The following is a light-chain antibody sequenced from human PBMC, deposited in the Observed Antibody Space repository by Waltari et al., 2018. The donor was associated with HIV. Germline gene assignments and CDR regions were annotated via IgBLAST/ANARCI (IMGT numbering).Light chain of an antibody. J-gene: IGKJ2*01. CDR2: LGS. Sequence: VMTQSPLSLPVTPGEPASISCSSSQILLRHNENYFLDWYLQKPGQSPQLLIYLGSSRASRVPDRFRGSGSGTDFTLNISRVEAEDVGVYYCMQALETPPTFGQGTKLEIK. CDR3: MQALETPPT. V-gene: IGKV2-28*01. CDR1: QILLRHNENYF.